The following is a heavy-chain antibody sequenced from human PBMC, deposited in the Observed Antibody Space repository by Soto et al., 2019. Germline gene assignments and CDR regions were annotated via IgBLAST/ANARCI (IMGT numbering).Heavy chain of an antibody. CDR2: IVVGSGNT. CDR1: GFTFTSSA. Sequence: ASLKVSCKASGFTFTSSAMQWVRQARGQRLEWIGWIVVGSGNTNYAQKFQERVTITRDMSTSTAYMELSSLRSEDTAVYYCAADSGYYCSGGSCYPYYFDYWGQGTLVTVSS. V-gene: IGHV1-58*02. J-gene: IGHJ4*02. D-gene: IGHD2-15*01. CDR3: AADSGYYCSGGSCYPYYFDY.